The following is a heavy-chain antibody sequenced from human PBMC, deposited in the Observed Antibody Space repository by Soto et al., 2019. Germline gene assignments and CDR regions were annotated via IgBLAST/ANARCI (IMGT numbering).Heavy chain of an antibody. CDR3: TRDPRNKGLDP. J-gene: IGHJ5*02. V-gene: IGHV3-21*01. CDR1: GFTFNSYS. Sequence: GGSLRLSCAVSGFTFNSYSMNWVRQAPGKGLEWVSSISSFSNYMYYTDSVKGRFTISRDNARNSLYLQMNSLIAEDTAVYYCTRDPRNKGLDPWGQGTMVTVSS. CDR2: ISSFSNYM.